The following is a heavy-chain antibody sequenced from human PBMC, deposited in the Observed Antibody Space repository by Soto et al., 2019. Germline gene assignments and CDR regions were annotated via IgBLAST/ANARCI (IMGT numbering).Heavy chain of an antibody. CDR2: INAGNGNT. CDR3: GRGLAPYYFDY. V-gene: IGHV1-3*01. J-gene: IGHJ4*02. Sequence: ASVKVSCKASGYTFTSYAMHWVRQASGQRLEWMGWINAGNGNTKYSQKFQGRVTITRDTSASTAYMELSSLRSEDTAVYYCGRGLAPYYFDYWGQGTLVTVSS. CDR1: GYTFTSYA. D-gene: IGHD6-19*01.